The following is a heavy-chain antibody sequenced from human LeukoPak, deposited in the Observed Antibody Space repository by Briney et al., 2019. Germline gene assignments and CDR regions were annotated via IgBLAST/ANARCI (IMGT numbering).Heavy chain of an antibody. D-gene: IGHD3-3*01. Sequence: GGSLRLSCAASGFTVSSNYMSLVRQAPGKGLEWVSVIYTGDGTYYADSVKGRFTIPRDNSKNTLYLQMNSLRAEDTAVYYCARAPEAYYDFWSGSLDYWGQGTLVTVSS. V-gene: IGHV3-66*01. CDR3: ARAPEAYYDFWSGSLDY. CDR2: IYTGDGT. J-gene: IGHJ4*02. CDR1: GFTVSSNY.